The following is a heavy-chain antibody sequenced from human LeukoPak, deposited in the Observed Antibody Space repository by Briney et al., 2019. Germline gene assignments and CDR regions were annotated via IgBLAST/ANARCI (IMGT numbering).Heavy chain of an antibody. CDR2: INSDGSST. J-gene: IGHJ1*01. CDR1: GFTFSSYW. D-gene: IGHD6-13*01. V-gene: IGHV3-74*01. Sequence: GGSLRLSCAASGFTFSSYWMHWVRQAPGKGLVWVSRINSDGSSTSYADSVKGRFTISRDNAKNTLYLQMNSLRAEDTAVYCCARDGVAAADLSAEYFQHWGQGTLVTVSS. CDR3: ARDGVAAADLSAEYFQH.